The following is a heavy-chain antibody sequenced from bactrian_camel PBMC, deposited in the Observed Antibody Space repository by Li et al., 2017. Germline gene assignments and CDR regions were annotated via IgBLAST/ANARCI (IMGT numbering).Heavy chain of an antibody. CDR1: GFTFSCYY. D-gene: IGHD2*01. CDR3: ASGRQWFVD. V-gene: IGHV3-2*01. Sequence: VQLVESGGGLVQPGGSLRLSCAASGFTFSCYYMTWVRQAPGKGLEWVSSIYSDGSVTYYADSVKGRFTISRDNAKNTMYLQMNSLKSEDTSLYYCASGRQWFVDWGQGTQVTVS. CDR2: IYSDGSVT. J-gene: IGHJ4*01.